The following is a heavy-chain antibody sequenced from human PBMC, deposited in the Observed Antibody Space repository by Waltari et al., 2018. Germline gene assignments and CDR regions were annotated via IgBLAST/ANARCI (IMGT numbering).Heavy chain of an antibody. CDR3: ARALAVAGTIDY. J-gene: IGHJ4*02. V-gene: IGHV3-21*01. Sequence: EVQLVESGGGLVKPGGSLRLSCAASGFTFSSYSMTWVRQAPGKGLEWVSSISSSSSYIYYADSVKGRFTISRDNAKNSLYLQMNSLRAEDTAVYYCARALAVAGTIDYWGQGTLVTVSS. CDR2: ISSSSSYI. D-gene: IGHD6-19*01. CDR1: GFTFSSYS.